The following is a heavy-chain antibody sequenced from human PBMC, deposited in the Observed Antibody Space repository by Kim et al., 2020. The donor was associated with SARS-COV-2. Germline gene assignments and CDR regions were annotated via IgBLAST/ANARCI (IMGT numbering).Heavy chain of an antibody. CDR3: AKDADDFWSGYYTDFDY. J-gene: IGHJ4*02. D-gene: IGHD3-3*01. Sequence: GGSLRLSCAASGFTFSSYGMHWVRQAPGKGLEWVAVISYDGSNKYYADSVKGRFTISRDNSKNTLYLQMNSLRAEDTAVYYCAKDADDFWSGYYTDFDYWTQGTLVTVSS. CDR1: GFTFSSYG. CDR2: ISYDGSNK. V-gene: IGHV3-30*18.